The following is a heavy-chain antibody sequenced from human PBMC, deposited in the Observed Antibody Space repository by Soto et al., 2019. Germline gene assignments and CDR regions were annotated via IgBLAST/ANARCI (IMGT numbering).Heavy chain of an antibody. J-gene: IGHJ4*02. D-gene: IGHD6-6*01. CDR3: ARTSRFDS. CDR1: GGSFGDYY. CDR2: INHSGST. Sequence: QVQLQQWGAGLLKPSETLSLTCAVCGGSFGDYYWSWLRQPPGKGLEWIGEINHSGSTNYNPSLKSRLTISLDSSKNQFSLKLSSVTAADTAVYYCARTSRFDSWGRGTLVTVSS. V-gene: IGHV4-34*01.